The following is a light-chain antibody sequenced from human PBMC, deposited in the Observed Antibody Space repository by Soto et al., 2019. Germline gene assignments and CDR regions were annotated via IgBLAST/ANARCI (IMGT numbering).Light chain of an antibody. J-gene: IGKJ3*01. CDR2: ATS. CDR3: QRRAS. Sequence: DIQITQSPSSLSASVGDRVTITCRARQAIHNYLNWYQQKPGKAPNLLIFATSALQSGVPSRFSGSGSGSDFNLTISSLQPEDYAAYYCQRRASFGPGTKVDIK. CDR1: QAIHNY. V-gene: IGKV1-39*01.